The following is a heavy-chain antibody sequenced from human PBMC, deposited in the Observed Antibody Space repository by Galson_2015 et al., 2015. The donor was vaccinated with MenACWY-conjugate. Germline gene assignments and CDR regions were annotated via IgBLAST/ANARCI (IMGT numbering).Heavy chain of an antibody. CDR1: GGSISSNNW. V-gene: IGHV4-4*02. CDR2: IYHTGST. Sequence: SETLSLTCAVSGGSISSNNWWSWVRQPPGKGLELIGEIYHTGSTNYSPSLKSRVTISVDKSKNHFSLKLSSVTAADTAVYYCARAPSEFRYYYYGMDVWGQGTTVTVSS. CDR3: ARAPSEFRYYYYGMDV. D-gene: IGHD3-10*01. J-gene: IGHJ6*02.